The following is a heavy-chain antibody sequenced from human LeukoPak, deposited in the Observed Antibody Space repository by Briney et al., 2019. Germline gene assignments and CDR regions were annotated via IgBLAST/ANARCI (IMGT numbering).Heavy chain of an antibody. CDR1: GFTFSSYG. V-gene: IGHV3-33*01. CDR3: ARDYNWGGFDY. D-gene: IGHD1-20*01. J-gene: IGHJ4*02. CDR2: IWYDGSNK. Sequence: GGSLRLSCAAPGFTFSSYGMHWVRQAPGKGLEWVAVIWYDGSNKYYADSVKGRFTISRDNSKNTLYLQMNSLRAEDTAVYYCARDYNWGGFDYWGQGTLVTVSS.